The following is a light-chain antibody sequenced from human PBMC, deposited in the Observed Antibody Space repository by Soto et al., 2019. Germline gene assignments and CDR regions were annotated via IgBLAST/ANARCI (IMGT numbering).Light chain of an antibody. Sequence: EIVLPQYPGTLSLSPGERATLSCRASQSVSSSYLAWYQQKPGQAPRLLIYGASSRATGIPDRFSGSGSGTDFTLTISRLEPEDFAVYYCHQYGSLYTFGQGTKLEIK. J-gene: IGKJ2*01. CDR2: GAS. V-gene: IGKV3-20*01. CDR3: HQYGSLYT. CDR1: QSVSSSY.